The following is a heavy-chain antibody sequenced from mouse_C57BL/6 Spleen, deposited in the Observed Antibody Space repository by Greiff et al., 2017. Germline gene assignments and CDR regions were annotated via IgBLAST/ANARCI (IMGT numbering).Heavy chain of an antibody. CDR2: IYPGDGDT. CDR3: ARREPYGNYGYFDV. J-gene: IGHJ1*03. CDR1: GYAFRSYW. Sequence: QVQLKESGAELVKPGASVKISCKASGYAFRSYWMNWVKQRPGKGLEWIGQIYPGDGDTNYNGKFKGKATLTADKSSSTAYMQLSSLTSEDSAVYFCARREPYGNYGYFDVWGTGTTVTVSS. V-gene: IGHV1-80*01. D-gene: IGHD2-1*01.